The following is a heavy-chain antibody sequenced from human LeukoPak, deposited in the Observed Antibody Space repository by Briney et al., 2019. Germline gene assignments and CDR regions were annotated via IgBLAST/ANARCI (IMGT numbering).Heavy chain of an antibody. J-gene: IGHJ4*02. Sequence: GGSLRLSCATSGFSFSSYAMSWVRQAPGKGLEWVSAMSSSDDGRYYAAPVRGRFTISRDTSRSTLYLQMNSLRAEDAAVYYCAKAPVTSCRGAFCYPFDYWGQGTLVTVSS. CDR3: AKAPVTSCRGAFCYPFDY. CDR2: MSSSDDGR. CDR1: GFSFSSYA. V-gene: IGHV3-23*01. D-gene: IGHD2-15*01.